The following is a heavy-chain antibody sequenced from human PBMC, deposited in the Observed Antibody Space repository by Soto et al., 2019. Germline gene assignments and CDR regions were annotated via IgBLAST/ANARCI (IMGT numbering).Heavy chain of an antibody. CDR2: ISYDGSIK. D-gene: IGHD3-3*01. V-gene: IGHV3-30*18. Sequence: GGSLRHYCAASGFKFSSYDMHRVRPAPGTALAWVSFISYDGSIKSYADSVMGRFTISRDNSKNMLYLQMNSLRAEDTAVYYCAKDRKIITIFGVVTHSYYCGMDVWGQGTTVTVSS. J-gene: IGHJ6*02. CDR3: AKDRKIITIFGVVTHSYYCGMDV. CDR1: GFKFSSYD.